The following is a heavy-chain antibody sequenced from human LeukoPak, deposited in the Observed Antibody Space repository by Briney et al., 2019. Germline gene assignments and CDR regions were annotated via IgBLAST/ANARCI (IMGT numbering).Heavy chain of an antibody. CDR2: INHSGST. J-gene: IGHJ5*02. CDR3: ARVGKITMVRGVLEFFDP. CDR1: GGSFSGYY. Sequence: SETLSLTCAVYGGSFSGYYWSWIRQPSGKGLEWIGEINHSGSTNYNPSLKSRVTISVDTSKNQFSLKLSSVTAADTAVYYCARVGKITMVRGVLEFFDPWGQGTLVTVSS. V-gene: IGHV4-34*01. D-gene: IGHD3-10*01.